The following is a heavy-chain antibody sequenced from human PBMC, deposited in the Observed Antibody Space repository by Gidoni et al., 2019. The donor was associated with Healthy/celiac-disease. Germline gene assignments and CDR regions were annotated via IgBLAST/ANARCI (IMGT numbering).Heavy chain of an antibody. J-gene: IGHJ6*04. CDR1: GFTFSSYA. V-gene: IGHV3-23*01. CDR3: AKTRAVTMVRGLVMDV. CDR2: ISGSGGST. D-gene: IGHD3-10*01. Sequence: EVQLLESGGGLVQPGGSLRLSCAASGFTFSSYAMSWVRQAPGKGLEWVSAISGSGGSTYYADSVKGRFTISRDNSKNTLYLQMNSLRAEDTAVYYCAKTRAVTMVRGLVMDVWGKGTTVTVSS.